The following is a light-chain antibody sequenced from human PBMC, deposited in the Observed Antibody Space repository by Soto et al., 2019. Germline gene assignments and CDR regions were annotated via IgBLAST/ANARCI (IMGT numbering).Light chain of an antibody. CDR3: QHYNTYSQP. CDR2: KAS. Sequence: DIQMTQSPSTLSGSVGDRVTITCRASESISSWLAWYQQKPGKAPKLLIYKASTLESGVPSRFSGSGSGTEFSLTINSLQPDDFATYYCQHYNTYSQPFGQGTKV. V-gene: IGKV1-5*03. J-gene: IGKJ1*01. CDR1: ESISSW.